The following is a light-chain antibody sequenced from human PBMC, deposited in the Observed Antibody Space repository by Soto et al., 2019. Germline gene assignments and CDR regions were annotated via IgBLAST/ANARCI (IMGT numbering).Light chain of an antibody. CDR1: SSNIGSNT. Sequence: QSVLTQPPSASGTPGQRVTISCSGSSSNIGSNTVSWYQQVPGTAPKHLIYRNNQRPSGVPDRFSGSKSGTSASLAISGLQSEDEADYYCAAWDDSLNGWVFGGGTQLTVL. CDR3: AAWDDSLNGWV. CDR2: RNN. V-gene: IGLV1-44*01. J-gene: IGLJ3*02.